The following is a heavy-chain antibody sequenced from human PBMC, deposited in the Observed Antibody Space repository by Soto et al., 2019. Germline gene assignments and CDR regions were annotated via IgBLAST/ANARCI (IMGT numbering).Heavy chain of an antibody. V-gene: IGHV4-59*01. J-gene: IGHJ5*02. CDR2: IYYSGST. CDR3: ARGFHDSRGYSSPFDN. CDR1: GGTIRSDY. D-gene: IGHD3-22*01. Sequence: QVHLQESGPGLVKPSETLSLTCSVSGGTIRSDYWSWIRQPPGKRLEWIGYIYYSGSTNYNPSLKSRVTISVDTSKTQFSLKLSSVTAADTAVYYCARGFHDSRGYSSPFDNWGQGILVTVSS.